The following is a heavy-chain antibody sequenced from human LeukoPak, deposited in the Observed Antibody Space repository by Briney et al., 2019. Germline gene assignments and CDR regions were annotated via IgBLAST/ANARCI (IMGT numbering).Heavy chain of an antibody. D-gene: IGHD5-12*01. CDR3: ARNSGYDPRGAFDI. J-gene: IGHJ3*02. Sequence: GGSLRLSCAASGYTFSSYAMSWVRQAPGKGLEWVSAISGSGGSTYYADSVKGRFTISRDNSKNTLYLQMNSLRAEDTAVYYCARNSGYDPRGAFDIWGQGTMVTVSS. CDR2: ISGSGGST. V-gene: IGHV3-23*01. CDR1: GYTFSSYA.